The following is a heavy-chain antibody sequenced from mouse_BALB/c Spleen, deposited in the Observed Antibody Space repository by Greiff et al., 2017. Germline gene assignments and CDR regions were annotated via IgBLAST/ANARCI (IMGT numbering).Heavy chain of an antibody. CDR3: ARASLTTVVGGPFDY. V-gene: IGHV7-3*02. CDR2: IRNKANGYTT. J-gene: IGHJ2*01. Sequence: EVQLVESGGGLVQPGGSLRLSCATSGFTFTDYYMSWVRQPPGKALEWLGFIRNKANGYTTEYSASVKGRFTISRDNSQSILYLQMNTLRAEDSATYYCARASLTTVVGGPFDYWGQGTTLTVSS. D-gene: IGHD1-1*01. CDR1: GFTFTDYY.